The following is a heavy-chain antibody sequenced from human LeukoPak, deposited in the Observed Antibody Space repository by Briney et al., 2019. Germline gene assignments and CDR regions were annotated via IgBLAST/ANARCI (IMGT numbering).Heavy chain of an antibody. D-gene: IGHD1-1*01. Sequence: GGSLRLSCAASGFTFDDYAMHWVRQAPGKGLVWVSRINSDGSSTSYADSVKGRFTISRDNAKNTLYLQMNSLRAEDTAVCYCARETGKRGMDVWGQGTTVTVSS. V-gene: IGHV3-74*01. CDR3: ARETGKRGMDV. CDR2: INSDGSST. CDR1: GFTFDDYA. J-gene: IGHJ6*02.